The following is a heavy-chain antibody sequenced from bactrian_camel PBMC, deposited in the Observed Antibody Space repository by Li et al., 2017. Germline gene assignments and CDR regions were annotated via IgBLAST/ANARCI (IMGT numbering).Heavy chain of an antibody. J-gene: IGHJ4*01. Sequence: HVQLVESGGGTVQAGGSLRLSCAASGNTCYMPCMGWFRQAPGKERENVAGISRADGRTDYADSVKGRFSVSQDEARRVMTLQMTRLKPEDTSRYSCAADRLGLCTAVEWDQVNYDFWGRGTQVTVS. CDR2: ISRADGRT. V-gene: IGHV3S53*01. CDR3: AADRLGLCTAVEWDQVNYDF. D-gene: IGHD6*01. CDR1: GNTCYMPC.